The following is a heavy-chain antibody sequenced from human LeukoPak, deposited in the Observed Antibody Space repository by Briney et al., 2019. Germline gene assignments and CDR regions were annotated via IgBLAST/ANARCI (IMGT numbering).Heavy chain of an antibody. J-gene: IGHJ4*02. CDR3: ARGVVPATSHLPLLDY. CDR2: IHYSGIS. CDR1: GGSISPDY. D-gene: IGHD2-15*01. V-gene: IGHV4-59*01. Sequence: SETLSLTCTVSGGSISPDYWAWIRQPPRKGLEWIGYIHYSGISNYNPSFQSRVSISRDASKKQFSLSLRAVTAADTAVYYCARGVVPATSHLPLLDYWGQGILVTVPS.